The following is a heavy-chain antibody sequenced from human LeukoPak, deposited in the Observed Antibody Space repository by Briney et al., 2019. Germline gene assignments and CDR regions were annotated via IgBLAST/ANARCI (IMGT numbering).Heavy chain of an antibody. CDR1: GGTFSSYA. CDR3: ARGWRDYYYYYMDV. V-gene: IGHV1-69*13. Sequence: SVKVSCKASGGTFSSYAISWVRQAPGQGLEWMGGIIPIFGTANYAQKFQGRVTITADESTSTAYMELRSLRSDDTAVYYCARGWRDYYYYYMDVWGKGTTVTVSS. CDR2: IIPIFGTA. J-gene: IGHJ6*03. D-gene: IGHD3-3*01.